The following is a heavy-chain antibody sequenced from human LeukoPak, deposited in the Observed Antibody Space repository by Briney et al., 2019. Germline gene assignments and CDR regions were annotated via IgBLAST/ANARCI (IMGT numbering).Heavy chain of an antibody. V-gene: IGHV4-61*02. Sequence: SETLSLTCTVSGGSISSGSYYWSWIRQPAGKGLEWIGRIYTSGSTNYNPSLKSRVTISVDTSKNQFSLKLSSVTAADTAVYYCARSPGYYMDVWGKGTTVTISS. CDR2: IYTSGST. D-gene: IGHD1-14*01. J-gene: IGHJ6*03. CDR1: GGSISSGSYY. CDR3: ARSPGYYMDV.